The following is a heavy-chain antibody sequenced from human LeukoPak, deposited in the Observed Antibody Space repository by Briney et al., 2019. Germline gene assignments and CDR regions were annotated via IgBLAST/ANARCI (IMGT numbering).Heavy chain of an antibody. V-gene: IGHV4-39*01. D-gene: IGHD5-18*01. J-gene: IGHJ4*02. Sequence: SETLSLTCTVSGGSISSRSYYWGWIRQPPGKGLEWIGTIYYSGTTYYNPSLTGRVTISVDASKNQFSLKLSSVTAADTAVYYCARGYSYGGSYFDYWGQGTLVTVSS. CDR1: GGSISSRSYY. CDR3: ARGYSYGGSYFDY. CDR2: IYYSGTT.